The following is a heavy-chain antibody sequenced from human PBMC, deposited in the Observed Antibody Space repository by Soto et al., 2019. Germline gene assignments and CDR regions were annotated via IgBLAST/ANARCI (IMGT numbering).Heavy chain of an antibody. J-gene: IGHJ5*02. CDR2: FNPSGLST. CDR3: AKMAHRGPIAVAGPIGA. D-gene: IGHD6-19*01. CDR1: GSITNHH. V-gene: IGHV1-46*01. Sequence: QVHLVQSGAEVKKPGASVNVSCQASGSITNHHMHWVRQAPGQGLEWMEIFNPSGLSTTYAQKFQGRITITRDTSTSTVYMALSSLKSEDSAVYICAKMAHRGPIAVAGPIGAWGQGTLVSVSS.